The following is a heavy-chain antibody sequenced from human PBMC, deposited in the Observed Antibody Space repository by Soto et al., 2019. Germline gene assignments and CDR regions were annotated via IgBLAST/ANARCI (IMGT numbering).Heavy chain of an antibody. D-gene: IGHD6-13*01. CDR3: ARIAATDY. CDR1: GGSFSGYY. CDR2: INHSGST. J-gene: IGHJ4*02. Sequence: VQLQQWGAGLLKPSETLSLTCAVYGGSFSGYYWSWIRQPPGKGLEWIGEINHSGSTNYNPSLKSRVTISVDTSKNQFSLKLSSVTAADTAVYYCARIAATDYWGQGTLVTVSS. V-gene: IGHV4-34*01.